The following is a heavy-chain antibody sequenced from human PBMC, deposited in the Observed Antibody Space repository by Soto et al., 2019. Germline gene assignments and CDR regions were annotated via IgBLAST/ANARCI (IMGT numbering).Heavy chain of an antibody. Sequence: EVQLLESGGDLVQPGGSLRLSCAASGFTFSSQAINWVRQAPGKGLEWVSGISGRGGSSFYADSVKGRFTISRDNSKNTVHLQMDSLRVEDTAVYYCATPHPMGGFDSWGQGTLVSVSS. D-gene: IGHD3-10*01. CDR1: GFTFSSQA. V-gene: IGHV3-23*01. CDR2: ISGRGGSS. J-gene: IGHJ4*02. CDR3: ATPHPMGGFDS.